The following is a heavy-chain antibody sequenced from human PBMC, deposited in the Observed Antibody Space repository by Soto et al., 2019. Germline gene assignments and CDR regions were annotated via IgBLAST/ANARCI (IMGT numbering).Heavy chain of an antibody. V-gene: IGHV1-69*01. Sequence: QVELVQSGAEVQKPGSSVRVSCKASGGAFNNYGFTWVRQASGQGLEWMGQIIPLCSTTHYAQKVQGRVSITADGSTSTVHMELSSLTSEDTAVYYCARDGNLSSSYGDFDYWGQGTLVIVSS. CDR3: ARDGNLSSSYGDFDY. D-gene: IGHD6-6*01. CDR2: IIPLCSTT. CDR1: GGAFNNYG. J-gene: IGHJ4*02.